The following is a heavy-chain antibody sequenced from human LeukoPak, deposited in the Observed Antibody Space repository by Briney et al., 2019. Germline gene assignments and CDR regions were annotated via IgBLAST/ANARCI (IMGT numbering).Heavy chain of an antibody. CDR2: MNPNSGDR. D-gene: IGHD4-17*01. J-gene: IGHJ4*02. CDR3: ARTTSLTASGYDY. CDR1: GYTFTSYH. Sequence: GASVKVSCKASGYTFTSYHINWVRQATGQGLEWMGWMNPNSGDRGYAQKFQGRVTITRDTSISTAYMELSSLRSGDTAVYFCARTTSLTASGYDYWGQGTLVTVSS. V-gene: IGHV1-8*03.